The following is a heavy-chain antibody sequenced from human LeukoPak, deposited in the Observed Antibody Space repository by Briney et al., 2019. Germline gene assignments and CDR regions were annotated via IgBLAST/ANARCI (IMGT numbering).Heavy chain of an antibody. J-gene: IGHJ4*02. CDR2: IIPILGIA. V-gene: IGHV1-69*04. Sequence: ASVKVSCKASGGTFSSYAISWVRQAPGQGLEWIGRIIPILGIANYAQKFQGRVTITADKSTSTAYMELSSLRSEDTAVYYCARDLVGGGVVTTDFDYWGQGTLVTVSS. CDR3: ARDLVGGGVVTTDFDY. D-gene: IGHD4-23*01. CDR1: GGTFSSYA.